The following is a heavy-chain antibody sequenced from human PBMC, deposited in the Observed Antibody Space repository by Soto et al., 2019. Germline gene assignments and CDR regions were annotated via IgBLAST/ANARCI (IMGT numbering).Heavy chain of an antibody. CDR2: NNPAGGTT. J-gene: IGHJ4*02. CDR1: GYTFTRYF. D-gene: IGHD1-7*01. Sequence: QVQLVQSGAEVKKPGASVKVSCKASGYTFTRYFVHWVRQAPGQGLEWMGLNNPAGGTTSYSQKFQGRVTMTRDTSTGTVYMELTSLTSEDTALYFCARDGTFDFWGQGTLVTVSS. CDR3: ARDGTFDF. V-gene: IGHV1-46*01.